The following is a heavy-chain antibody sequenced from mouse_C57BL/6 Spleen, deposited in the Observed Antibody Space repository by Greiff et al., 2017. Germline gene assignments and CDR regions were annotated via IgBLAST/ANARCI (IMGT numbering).Heavy chain of an antibody. D-gene: IGHD2-4*01. CDR3: ARGEDYDGFYAMDY. CDR2: INPYNGDT. CDR1: GYSFTGYF. J-gene: IGHJ4*01. V-gene: IGHV1-20*01. Sequence: EVQLQQSGPELVKPGDSVKISCKASGYSFTGYFMNWVMQSHGKSLEWIGRINPYNGDTFYNQKFKGKATLTVDKSSSTANMELLSLTAEDSAVYYCARGEDYDGFYAMDYWGQGTSVTVSS.